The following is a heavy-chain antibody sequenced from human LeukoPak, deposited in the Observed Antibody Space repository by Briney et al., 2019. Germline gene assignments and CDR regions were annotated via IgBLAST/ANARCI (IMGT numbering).Heavy chain of an antibody. CDR2: INPNSGGT. V-gene: IGHV1-2*02. CDR1: GYTFTGYY. J-gene: IGHJ4*02. CDR3: ARDHRRYCSGGSCYGY. Sequence: ASVKVSCKASGYTFTGYYMHWVRQALGQGLEWMGWINPNSGGTNYAQKFQGRVTMTRDTSISTAYMELSRLRSDDTAVYYCARDHRRYCSGGSCYGYWGQGTLVTVSS. D-gene: IGHD2-15*01.